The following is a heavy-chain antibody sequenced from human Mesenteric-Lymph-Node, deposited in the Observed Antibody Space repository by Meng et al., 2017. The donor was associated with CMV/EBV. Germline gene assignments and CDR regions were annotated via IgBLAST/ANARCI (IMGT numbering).Heavy chain of an antibody. CDR3: ASSQGGWFDP. V-gene: IGHV1-69*05. CDR1: GYTFTSYD. Sequence: SVKVSCKASGYTFTSYDINWVRQATGQGLEWMGGIIPIFGTANYAQKFQGRVTITTDESTSTAYMELSSLRSEDTAVYYCASSQGGWFDPWGQGTLVTVSS. CDR2: IIPIFGTA. J-gene: IGHJ5*02. D-gene: IGHD1-26*01.